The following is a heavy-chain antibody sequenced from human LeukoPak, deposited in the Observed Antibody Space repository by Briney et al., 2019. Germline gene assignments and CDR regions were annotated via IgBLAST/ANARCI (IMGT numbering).Heavy chain of an antibody. CDR1: GFTYSNFG. V-gene: IGHV3-30*18. CDR2: ISYDGKNE. CDR3: AKQMAVDYFDY. D-gene: IGHD5-24*01. Sequence: GGSLRLSCAASGFTYSNFGMHWVRQAPGKGLEWVAVISYDGKNEYYTDSVKGRFTISRDNAKNTLYLQMNSLRAEDTAVYYCAKQMAVDYFDYWGQGTLVTVSS. J-gene: IGHJ4*02.